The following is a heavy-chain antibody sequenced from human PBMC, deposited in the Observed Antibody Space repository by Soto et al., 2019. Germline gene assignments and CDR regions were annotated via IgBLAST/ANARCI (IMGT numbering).Heavy chain of an antibody. CDR2: INSDGSST. CDR3: ARDSGSYFGYYYYGMDV. D-gene: IGHD1-26*01. V-gene: IGHV3-74*01. J-gene: IGHJ6*02. CDR1: GFTFSSYW. Sequence: PGGSLRLSCAASGFTFSSYWMHWVRQAPGKGLVWVSRINSDGSSTSYADSVKGRFTISRDNSKNTLYLKMNSLRAEDTAVYYCARDSGSYFGYYYYGMDVWGQGTTVTVSS.